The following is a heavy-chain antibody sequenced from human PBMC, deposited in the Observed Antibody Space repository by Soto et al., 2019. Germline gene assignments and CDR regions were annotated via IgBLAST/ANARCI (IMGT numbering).Heavy chain of an antibody. Sequence: GGSLRLSCAASGFTFSSYSMNWVRQAPGKGLEWVSYISSSSSTIYYADSVKGGFTISRDNAKNSLYLKMNSLRAEDTAVYYCARDEGGYYGDYVEWYFDLWGRGTLVTVSS. CDR3: ARDEGGYYGDYVEWYFDL. J-gene: IGHJ2*01. CDR1: GFTFSSYS. V-gene: IGHV3-48*01. CDR2: ISSSSSTI. D-gene: IGHD4-17*01.